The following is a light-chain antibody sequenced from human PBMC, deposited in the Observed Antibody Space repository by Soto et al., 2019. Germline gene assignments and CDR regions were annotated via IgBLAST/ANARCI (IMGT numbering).Light chain of an antibody. Sequence: QSALTQPASVSGSPGQSITVSCTGTSSDIGASNYVSWYQQHPGKAPKLIISEVSNRPSGVSNRFSGSKSGSTASLTISGLQAEDEADYYCTSYTSSTTWVFGGGTKLTGL. J-gene: IGLJ3*02. CDR1: SSDIGASNY. V-gene: IGLV2-14*01. CDR3: TSYTSSTTWV. CDR2: EVS.